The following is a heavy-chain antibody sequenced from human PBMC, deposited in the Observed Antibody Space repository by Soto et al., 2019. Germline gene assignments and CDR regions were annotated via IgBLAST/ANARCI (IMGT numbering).Heavy chain of an antibody. Sequence: EVQLVESGGGLVQPGGSLSLSCAASGFTFSSYWMLWVRQAPGKGLVWVSRINSDGSTTSYADSVKGRFTISRDNAKNTLYLQMNSLRAEDTAVYYCARVNPGYSYVNYWGQGTLVTVSS. D-gene: IGHD5-18*01. CDR3: ARVNPGYSYVNY. J-gene: IGHJ4*02. CDR2: INSDGSTT. V-gene: IGHV3-74*01. CDR1: GFTFSSYW.